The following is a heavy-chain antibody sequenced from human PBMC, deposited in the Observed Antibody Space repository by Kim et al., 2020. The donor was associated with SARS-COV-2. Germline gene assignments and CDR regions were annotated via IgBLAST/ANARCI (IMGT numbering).Heavy chain of an antibody. Sequence: ASVKVSCKASGYTFTSYYMHWVRQAPGQGLEWMGIINPSGGSTSYAQKFQGRVTMTRDTSTSTVYMELSSLRSEDTAVYYCARDYYDSSGYEGADSYWGQGTLVTVSS. D-gene: IGHD3-22*01. J-gene: IGHJ4*02. CDR3: ARDYYDSSGYEGADSY. CDR1: GYTFTSYY. CDR2: INPSGGST. V-gene: IGHV1-46*01.